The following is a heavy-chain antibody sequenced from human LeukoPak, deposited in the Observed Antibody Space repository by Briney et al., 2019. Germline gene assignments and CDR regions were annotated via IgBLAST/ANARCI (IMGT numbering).Heavy chain of an antibody. CDR2: IRSSSRYI. V-gene: IGHV3-21*01. D-gene: IGHD3-10*01. J-gene: IGHJ4*02. CDR1: AFTFSSYS. CDR3: ARDGGLLWFGELYYFDY. Sequence: GGSLRLSCSAYAFTFSSYSMNWVRQAPGKGLEWVSSIRSSSRYIYYADSVKGRVTISRDNAKNSLYLQMKSLRAEDTAVYYCARDGGLLWFGELYYFDYWGQGTLVTVSS.